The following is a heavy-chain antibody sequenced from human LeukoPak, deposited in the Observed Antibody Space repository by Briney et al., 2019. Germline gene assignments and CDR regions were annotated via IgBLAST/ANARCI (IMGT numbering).Heavy chain of an antibody. D-gene: IGHD2-15*01. CDR3: ARDRGSNDPIDY. CDR2: IWHDGKNK. V-gene: IGHV3-33*01. CDR1: GFTFSSYD. Sequence: GGSLRLSCAASGFTFSSYDLHWVRQAPGKGLKWVAVIWHDGKNKYYADSVKGRFTISRDNSKNTLYLQMDSLRAEDTAVYYCARDRGSNDPIDYWGQGTLVTVSS. J-gene: IGHJ4*02.